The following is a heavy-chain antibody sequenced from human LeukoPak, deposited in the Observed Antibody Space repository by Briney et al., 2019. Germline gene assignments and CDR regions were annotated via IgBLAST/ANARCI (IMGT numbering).Heavy chain of an antibody. CDR3: ARDRVLFYGSQTVGQDNWFDP. CDR2: ILYDGSNK. J-gene: IGHJ5*02. V-gene: IGHV3-30-3*01. D-gene: IGHD3-10*01. Sequence: GGSLRLSCTASGFTFSSYSMHWVRQAPGKGLEWVAVILYDGSNKNYAESVKGRFTISRDNSKNTLYLQMKSLRPEDTAVYYCARDRVLFYGSQTVGQDNWFDPWGQGTLVTVPS. CDR1: GFTFSSYS.